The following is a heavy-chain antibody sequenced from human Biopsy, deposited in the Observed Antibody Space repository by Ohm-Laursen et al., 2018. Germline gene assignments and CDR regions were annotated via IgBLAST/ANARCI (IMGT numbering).Heavy chain of an antibody. CDR2: IYSSGST. D-gene: IGHD3-22*01. CDR3: ARWTPEYDSSRYYLDAFDI. CDR1: GGSLSSYY. J-gene: IGHJ3*02. V-gene: IGHV4-4*07. Sequence: TLSLTCAVSGGSLSSYYWSWIRQPAGKGLEWIGRIYSSGSTNYNPSLKSRVTLSMDTSKRQFSMKLSFVTAADTAVYYCARWTPEYDSSRYYLDAFDIWGQGTKVTVSS.